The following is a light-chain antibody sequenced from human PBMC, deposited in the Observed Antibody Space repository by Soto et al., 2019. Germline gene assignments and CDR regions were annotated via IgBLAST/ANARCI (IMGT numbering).Light chain of an antibody. Sequence: QSVLTQPPSASGTPGQRVTISCSGSRSNIGSNTVNWYQQVRGTAPKVLIYSNNQRPSGVPGRFSGSKSGSSGSLAIRGLQSEDEAEYYCAAWDDSLNGWVFGGGTKLTVL. CDR2: SNN. CDR1: RSNIGSNT. CDR3: AAWDDSLNGWV. J-gene: IGLJ3*02. V-gene: IGLV1-44*01.